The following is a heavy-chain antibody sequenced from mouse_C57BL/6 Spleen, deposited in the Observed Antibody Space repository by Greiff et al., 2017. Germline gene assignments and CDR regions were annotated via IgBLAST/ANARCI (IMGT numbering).Heavy chain of an antibody. CDR3: ARKRITTGFAY. V-gene: IGHV5-4*01. J-gene: IGHJ3*01. CDR1: GFTFSSYA. Sequence: EVHLVESGGGLVKPGGSLKLSCAASGFTFSSYAMSWVRQTPEKRLEWVATISDGGSYTYYPDNVKGRFTISRDNAKNNLYLQMSHLKSEDTAMYYCARKRITTGFAYWGQGTLVTVSA. D-gene: IGHD1-1*01. CDR2: ISDGGSYT.